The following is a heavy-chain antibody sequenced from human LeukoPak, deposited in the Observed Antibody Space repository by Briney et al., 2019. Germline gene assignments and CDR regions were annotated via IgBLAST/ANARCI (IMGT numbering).Heavy chain of an antibody. CDR2: ISSSSKYI. D-gene: IGHD2-21*01. CDR3: ARGLCGGDCYDY. Sequence: GGSLRLSCAASEFTFSSYNMNWVRQAPGKGLEWVSSISSSSKYIYYADSVRGRFTISRDDAKNSLYLQMNSLRAEDTALYYCARGLCGGDCYDYWGQGTLVTVSS. V-gene: IGHV3-21*01. J-gene: IGHJ4*02. CDR1: EFTFSSYN.